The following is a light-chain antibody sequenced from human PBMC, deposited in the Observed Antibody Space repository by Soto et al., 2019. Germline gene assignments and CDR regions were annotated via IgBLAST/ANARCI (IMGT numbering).Light chain of an antibody. CDR3: CSYAGSIPYV. Sequence: QPALTQPDSVSGSPVQSITISCTGTSSDVGSYNLVSWYQQHPGKAPKLMIYEGSKRPSGVSNRFSGSKSGNTASLTISGLQAEDEADYYCCSYAGSIPYVFGTGTKVTVL. V-gene: IGLV2-23*01. CDR2: EGS. CDR1: SSDVGSYNL. J-gene: IGLJ1*01.